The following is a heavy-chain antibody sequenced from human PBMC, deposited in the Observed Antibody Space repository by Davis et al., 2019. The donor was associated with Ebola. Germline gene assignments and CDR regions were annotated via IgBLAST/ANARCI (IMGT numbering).Heavy chain of an antibody. J-gene: IGHJ4*02. D-gene: IGHD2-15*01. V-gene: IGHV3-64D*06. CDR2: ISTNGETT. CDR1: GFTFSSYA. Sequence: GESPKTPCPAPGFTFSSYAMHWVRQAPGKGLESVSRISTNGETTFYAESVKGRFTISRDNSKDTLYLHMRSLTTEDTAVYYCVKDRFTVVVVHGGFDYWGQGTLVTVSS. CDR3: VKDRFTVVVVHGGFDY.